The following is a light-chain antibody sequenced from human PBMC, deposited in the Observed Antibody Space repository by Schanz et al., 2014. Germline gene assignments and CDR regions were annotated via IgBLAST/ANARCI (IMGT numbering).Light chain of an antibody. V-gene: IGLV2-23*03. CDR3: CSYSHSRTFVL. J-gene: IGLJ2*01. Sequence: QSALTQPASVSGSPGQSITISCTGTSSDVGSYNFVSWYQQHPGEAPKLLILGGSIRPSGISDRFSGSRSANTVSLTISGLQAEDEATYYCCSYSHSRTFVLFGGGTKLTVL. CDR2: GGS. CDR1: SSDVGSYNF.